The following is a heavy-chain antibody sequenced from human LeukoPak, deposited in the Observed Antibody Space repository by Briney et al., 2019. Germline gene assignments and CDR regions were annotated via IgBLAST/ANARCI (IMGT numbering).Heavy chain of an antibody. Sequence: PSQILSLTCTVSGGSISSGSYYWSWIRQPAGKGLEWIGRIYTSGSTNYNPSLKSRVTISVDTSKNQFSPKLSSVTAADTAVYYCARDGEWELLPHFDYWGQGTLVTVSS. D-gene: IGHD1-26*01. V-gene: IGHV4-61*02. CDR1: GGSISSGSYY. CDR2: IYTSGST. CDR3: ARDGEWELLPHFDY. J-gene: IGHJ4*02.